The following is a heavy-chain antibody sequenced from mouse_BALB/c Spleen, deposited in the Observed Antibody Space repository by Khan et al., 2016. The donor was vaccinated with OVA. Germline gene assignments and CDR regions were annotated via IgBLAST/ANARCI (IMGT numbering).Heavy chain of an antibody. CDR1: GFTFSDYG. CDR3: ARGGKGGFAY. J-gene: IGHJ3*01. V-gene: IGHV5-15*02. CDR2: VSSLAYNF. Sequence: EVQLQESGGGLVQPGGSRKLSCAASGFTFSDYGMAWVRQAPGKGPEWVAFVSSLAYNFYYVDTVTGRFTISRENAKNTLYLEMSSLRSEDTAMYYCARGGKGGFAYWGQGTLVTVSA.